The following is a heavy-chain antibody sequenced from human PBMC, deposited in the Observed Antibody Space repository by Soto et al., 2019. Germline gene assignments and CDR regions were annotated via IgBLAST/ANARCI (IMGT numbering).Heavy chain of an antibody. CDR1: GGSISSYY. D-gene: IGHD3-10*01. J-gene: IGHJ3*02. V-gene: IGHV4-59*01. CDR2: IYYSGST. Sequence: QVQLQESGPGLVKPSETLSLTCTVSGGSISSYYWSWIRQPPGKGLEWIGYIYYSGSTNYNPSLKIRVTISVDTSKNQFSLKLSSVAAADTALYYCARVWGGAFDIWGQGTMVTVSS. CDR3: ARVWGGAFDI.